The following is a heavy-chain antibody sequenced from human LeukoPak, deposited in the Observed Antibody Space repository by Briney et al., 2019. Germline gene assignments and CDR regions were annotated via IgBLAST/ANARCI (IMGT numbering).Heavy chain of an antibody. D-gene: IGHD2-21*01. J-gene: IGHJ3*02. Sequence: PSETLSLTCTVSGGSISSYYWSWIRQPPGKGLEWIGYIYYSGSTNYNPSLKSRVTISVDTSKNQFSLKLSSVTAADTAVYYCARDVPYSHAFDIWGQGTMVTVSS. CDR1: GGSISSYY. CDR3: ARDVPYSHAFDI. V-gene: IGHV4-59*01. CDR2: IYYSGST.